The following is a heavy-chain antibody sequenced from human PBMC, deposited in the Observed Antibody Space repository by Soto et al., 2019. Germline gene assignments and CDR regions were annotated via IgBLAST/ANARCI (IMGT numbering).Heavy chain of an antibody. CDR2: INAGNGNT. Sequence: GASVTVSCKASGHTFTSYSMHWLRPAPGQRLEWMGWINAGNGNTKYSQKFQDRVNITRDTSASTAYMELSSLRSEDTAVYYCAREGAGAGVNYYYYYGMDVWGQGTTVTVSS. CDR3: AREGAGAGVNYYYYYGMDV. V-gene: IGHV1-3*01. D-gene: IGHD3-16*01. CDR1: GHTFTSYS. J-gene: IGHJ6*02.